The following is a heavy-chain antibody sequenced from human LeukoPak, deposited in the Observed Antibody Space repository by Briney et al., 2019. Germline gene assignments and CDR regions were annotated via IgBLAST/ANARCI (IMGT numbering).Heavy chain of an antibody. V-gene: IGHV1-3*01. CDR1: GYTFTDYG. Sequence: GASVKVSCEASGYTFTDYGMHWVRQAPGQRLEWMAWINAGNGNAKYSQKFQGRVTITRDTSASTAYMELSSLRSEDTAVYYCARVPLHDRNDYYYPHWGQGTVVTVSS. D-gene: IGHD3-22*01. J-gene: IGHJ1*01. CDR3: ARVPLHDRNDYYYPH. CDR2: INAGNGNA.